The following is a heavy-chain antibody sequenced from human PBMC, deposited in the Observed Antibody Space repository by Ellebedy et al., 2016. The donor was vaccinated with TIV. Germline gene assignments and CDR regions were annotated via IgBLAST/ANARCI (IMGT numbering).Heavy chain of an antibody. CDR2: IKSKTDGGTT. D-gene: IGHD2-21*02. J-gene: IGHJ6*02. CDR1: GFTFSNAW. CDR3: TTDYCGGDCLPRGYYYGMDV. Sequence: GESLKISXAASGFTFSNAWMSWVRQAPGKGLEWVGRIKSKTDGGTTDYAAPVKGRFTISRDDSKNTLYLQMNSLKTEDTAVYYCTTDYCGGDCLPRGYYYGMDVWGQGTTVTVSS. V-gene: IGHV3-15*01.